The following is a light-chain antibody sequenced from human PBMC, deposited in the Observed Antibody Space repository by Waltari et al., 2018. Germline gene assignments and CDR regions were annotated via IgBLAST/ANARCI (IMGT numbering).Light chain of an antibody. V-gene: IGKV3-20*01. J-gene: IGKJ4*01. CDR3: QQYDGSVVT. CDR1: QTITGSW. CDR2: GAS. Sequence: EIVLTQSPGTLSVSPGERVTVSCRASQTITGSWLTWYHQKPGQAHRLLIYGASNRAPGIPDRFSGSGSGTDFTLTISRLEPEYSAVYYCQQYDGSVVTFGGVTKVEIK.